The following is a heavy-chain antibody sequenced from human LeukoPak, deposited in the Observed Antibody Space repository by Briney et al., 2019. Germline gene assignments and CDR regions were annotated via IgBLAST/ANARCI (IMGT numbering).Heavy chain of an antibody. CDR2: ISTHNGDT. CDR1: AYTFTNYG. CDR3: AIIGVGSSFDY. V-gene: IGHV1-18*01. J-gene: IGHJ4*02. D-gene: IGHD2-21*01. Sequence: ASVKVSCXASAYTFTNYGIAWVREAPGQGLEWMGWISTHNGDTNYAQKLQGKVTMTRDTSTSTVYMELSSLRYEDTAVYYCAIIGVGSSFDYWGQGNLVTVSS.